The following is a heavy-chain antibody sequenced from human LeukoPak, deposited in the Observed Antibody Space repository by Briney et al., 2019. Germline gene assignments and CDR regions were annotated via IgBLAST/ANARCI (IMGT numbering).Heavy chain of an antibody. J-gene: IGHJ2*01. V-gene: IGHV3-74*01. CDR1: GNYW. Sequence: GGSLRLSCAASGNYWMHWVRQVPGKGLVWVSHINSDGSWTSYADSVKGRFTISKDNAKNTVYLQMNGLKAEDTAVYHCVGGPGWVFDLWGRGTLVTVSS. CDR2: INSDGSWT. D-gene: IGHD1-26*01. CDR3: VGGPGWVFDL.